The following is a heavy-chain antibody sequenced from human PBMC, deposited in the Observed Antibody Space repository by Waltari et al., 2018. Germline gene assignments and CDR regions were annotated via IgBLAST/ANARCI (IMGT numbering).Heavy chain of an antibody. CDR2: INHSGST. CDR3: ARRSYYYGSEIHFDI. J-gene: IGHJ3*02. V-gene: IGHV4-34*01. Sequence: QVQLQQWGAGLLKPSETLSLTCAVYGGSFSGYYWSWTRQPPGKGLEWIGEINHSGSTNYNPSLKSRVTISVDTSKNQFSLKLSSVTAADTAVYYCARRSYYYGSEIHFDIWGQGTMVTVSS. D-gene: IGHD3-10*01. CDR1: GGSFSGYY.